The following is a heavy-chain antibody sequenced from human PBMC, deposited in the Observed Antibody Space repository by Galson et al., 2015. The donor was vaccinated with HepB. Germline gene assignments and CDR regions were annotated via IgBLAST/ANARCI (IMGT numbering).Heavy chain of an antibody. CDR1: GGTFSSYA. CDR2: IIPIFGTA. D-gene: IGHD5-12*01. J-gene: IGHJ3*02. CDR3: ARDRPPHIVAPGNDAFDI. Sequence: SVKVSCKASGGTFSSYAISWVRQAPGQGLEWMGGIIPIFGTANYAQKFQGRVTITADKSTSTAYMELSSLRSEDTAVYYCARDRPPHIVAPGNDAFDIWGQGTMVTVSS. V-gene: IGHV1-69*06.